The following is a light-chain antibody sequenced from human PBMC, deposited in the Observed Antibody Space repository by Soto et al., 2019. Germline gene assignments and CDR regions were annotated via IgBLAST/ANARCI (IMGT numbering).Light chain of an antibody. CDR2: EVS. CDR1: SSDVGGYNS. J-gene: IGLJ1*01. CDR3: SSYAGSNNYF. Sequence: QSALTQPPSSSGSPGQSVTISCTGTSSDVGGYNSVSWYQHHPGKAPKLMIYEVSKRPSGVPDRFSGSKSANTASLTVSGLLAEDEADYYCSSYAGSNNYFFGTGNKLPVL. V-gene: IGLV2-8*01.